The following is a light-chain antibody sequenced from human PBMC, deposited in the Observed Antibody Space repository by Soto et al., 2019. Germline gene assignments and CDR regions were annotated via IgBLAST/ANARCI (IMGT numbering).Light chain of an antibody. Sequence: NFMLTQPHSVSESPGKTVTISCTRSSGSIASNYVQWYQQRPGSAPTTVIYEDNQRPSGVPDRFSGSIDSSSNSASLTFSGLKTEDEADYYCQSYDSSINWVFGGGTKLTVL. CDR3: QSYDSSINWV. J-gene: IGLJ3*02. CDR1: SGSIASNY. V-gene: IGLV6-57*03. CDR2: EDN.